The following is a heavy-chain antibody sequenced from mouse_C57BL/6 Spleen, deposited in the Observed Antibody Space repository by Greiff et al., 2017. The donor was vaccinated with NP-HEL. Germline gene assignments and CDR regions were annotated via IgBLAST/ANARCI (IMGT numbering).Heavy chain of an antibody. CDR3: ARGIYYGSSPYFDV. J-gene: IGHJ1*03. CDR1: GYAFSSSW. D-gene: IGHD1-1*01. Sequence: QVQLKESGPELVKPGASVKISCKASGYAFSSSWMNWVKQRPGKGLEWIGRIYPGDGDTNYNGKFKGKATLTADKSSSTAYMQLSSLTSEDSAVYFCARGIYYGSSPYFDVWGTGTTVTVSS. CDR2: IYPGDGDT. V-gene: IGHV1-82*01.